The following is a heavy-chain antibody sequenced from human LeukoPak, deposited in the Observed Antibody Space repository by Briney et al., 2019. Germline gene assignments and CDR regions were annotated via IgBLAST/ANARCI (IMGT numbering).Heavy chain of an antibody. D-gene: IGHD3-10*01. V-gene: IGHV4-4*07. CDR1: GGSISSYY. CDR3: AREAVLMVRGPTRYFDY. Sequence: KPSETLSLTCTVSGGSISSYYWSWIRQPAGKGLEWIGRIYTSGSTNYNPSLKGRVTISLDTSKNQFSLKLSTVTAADTAVYYCAREAVLMVRGPTRYFDYWGQGTLVTVSS. J-gene: IGHJ4*02. CDR2: IYTSGST.